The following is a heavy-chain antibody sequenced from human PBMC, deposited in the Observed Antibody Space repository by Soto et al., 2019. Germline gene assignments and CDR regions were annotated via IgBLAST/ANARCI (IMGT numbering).Heavy chain of an antibody. J-gene: IGHJ5*02. CDR2: IYYSGST. CDR3: ARRGYDLWSGYYGWFDP. V-gene: IGHV4-39*01. CDR1: GGSISSSSYY. D-gene: IGHD3-3*01. Sequence: SETLSLTCTVSGGSISSSSYYWGWIRQPPGKGLEWIGSIYYSGSTYYNPSLKSRVTISVDTSKNQFSLKLGSVTAADTAVYYCARRGYDLWSGYYGWFDPWGQGTLVTVSS.